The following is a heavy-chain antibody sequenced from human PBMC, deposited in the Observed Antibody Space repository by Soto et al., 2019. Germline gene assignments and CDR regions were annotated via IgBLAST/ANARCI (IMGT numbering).Heavy chain of an antibody. V-gene: IGHV3-48*02. CDR2: ISSSSSTI. CDR3: ARDRTPKYYYDSSGYYHNWFDP. Sequence: GGSLRLSCAASGFTFSSYSMNWVRQAPGKGLEWVSYISSSSSTIYYADSVKGRFTISRDNAKNSLYLQMNNLRDEDTAVYYCARDRTPKYYYDSSGYYHNWFDPWGQGTLVTVSS. D-gene: IGHD3-22*01. CDR1: GFTFSSYS. J-gene: IGHJ5*02.